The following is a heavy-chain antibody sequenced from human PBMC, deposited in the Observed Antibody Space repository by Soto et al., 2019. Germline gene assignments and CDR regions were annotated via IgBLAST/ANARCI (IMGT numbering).Heavy chain of an antibody. J-gene: IGHJ6*02. Sequence: PGGSLRLSCAASGFTFSAYGMHWVRQAPGKGLEWVAVISYDGSNKYYADSVKGRFTISRDNSKNTLYLQMNSLRAEDTAVYFCAKVTFSGDYYYSYGLDVWGQGTTVTVSS. CDR2: ISYDGSNK. D-gene: IGHD1-26*01. CDR1: GFTFSAYG. V-gene: IGHV3-30*18. CDR3: AKVTFSGDYYYSYGLDV.